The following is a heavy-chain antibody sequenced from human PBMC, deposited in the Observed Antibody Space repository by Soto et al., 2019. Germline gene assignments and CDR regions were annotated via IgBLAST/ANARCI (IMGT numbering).Heavy chain of an antibody. J-gene: IGHJ4*02. CDR1: GFAFNKFG. CDR3: ARVAY. Sequence: VQLVESGGGVVQPGTSLRLSCEASGFAFNKFGMHWVRQAPGKGLEWVSSISSGGNTKSYANSVKGRFTISRDNAKNSLYLEMNSLRPEDTAVYYCARVAYWGQGTLVTVSS. V-gene: IGHV3-21*06. CDR2: ISSGGNTK.